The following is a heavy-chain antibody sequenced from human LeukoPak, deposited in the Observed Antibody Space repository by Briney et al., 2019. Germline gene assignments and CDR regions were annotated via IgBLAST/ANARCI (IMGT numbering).Heavy chain of an antibody. CDR1: GFTFSNYN. CDR2: ISVGSSTI. D-gene: IGHD6-13*01. CDR3: TRRSGT. Sequence: PGGSLRLSCAASGFTFSNYNMNWVRQSPGKGLEWISHISVGSSTIYYADSVKGRFTVSRDDAKNSLYLQMNSLRVEDTAVYYCTRRSGTWGQGTLVTVSS. V-gene: IGHV3-48*01. J-gene: IGHJ5*02.